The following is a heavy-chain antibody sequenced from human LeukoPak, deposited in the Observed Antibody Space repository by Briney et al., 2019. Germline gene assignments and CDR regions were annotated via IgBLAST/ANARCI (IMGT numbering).Heavy chain of an antibody. CDR1: GFTFGDYA. CDR2: IASETYGGTA. V-gene: IGHV3-49*04. J-gene: IGHJ4*02. Sequence: GGSLRLSCTAFGFTFGDYAMTWVRQAPGKWLEWVGFIASETYGGTAEYAASVKGRFTISRDDSKSIAYLQMNSLKTEDTAVYYCTRDQTPYYWGQGTLVTVSS. CDR3: TRDQTPYY.